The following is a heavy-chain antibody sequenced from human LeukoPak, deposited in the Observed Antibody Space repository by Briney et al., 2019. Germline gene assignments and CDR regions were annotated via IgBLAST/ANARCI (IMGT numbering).Heavy chain of an antibody. CDR3: ARVFTTGWYDY. CDR2: LSYDGSNE. V-gene: IGHV3-30-3*01. CDR1: AFTFSTYN. Sequence: GGSLRLSCAASAFTFSTYNIHWVRQAPSKGLEWVAVLSYDGSNEYYTDSVKGRFTISRDNSKDTVYLQMNSLRAEDTALYYCARVFTTGWYDYWGQGALVTVSS. D-gene: IGHD6-19*01. J-gene: IGHJ4*02.